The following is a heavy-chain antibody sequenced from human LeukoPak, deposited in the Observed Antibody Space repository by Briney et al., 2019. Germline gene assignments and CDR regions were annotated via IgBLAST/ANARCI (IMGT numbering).Heavy chain of an antibody. CDR2: IKQDGSEK. V-gene: IGHV3-7*01. J-gene: IGHJ5*02. CDR3: ARDRGAVAGTSRDWFDP. Sequence: GRSLRLSCAASGFIFSSYWMSWVRQAPGKGLEWVANIKQDGSEKYYVDSVKGRFTISRDNAKNSLYLQMNSLRAEDTAVYYCARDRGAVAGTSRDWFDPWGQGTLVTVSS. D-gene: IGHD6-19*01. CDR1: GFIFSSYW.